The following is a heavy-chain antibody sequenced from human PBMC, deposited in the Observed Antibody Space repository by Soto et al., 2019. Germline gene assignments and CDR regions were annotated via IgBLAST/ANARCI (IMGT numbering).Heavy chain of an antibody. CDR2: IYYSGST. CDR3: ARAGDSSGYYSRPLDY. J-gene: IGHJ4*02. D-gene: IGHD3-22*01. CDR1: GGSISSGDYY. V-gene: IGHV4-30-4*01. Sequence: SETLSLTCTVSGGSISSGDYYWSWIRQPPGKGLEWIGYIYYSGSTYYNPSLKSRVTISVDTSKNQFSLKLSSVTAADTAVYYCARAGDSSGYYSRPLDYWGQGTLVTVSS.